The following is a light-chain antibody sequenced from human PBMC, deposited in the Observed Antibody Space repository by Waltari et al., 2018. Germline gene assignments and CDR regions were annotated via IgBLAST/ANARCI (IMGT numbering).Light chain of an antibody. CDR3: QSYDTSLSVV. Sequence: QSVLTQPPSVSGAPGQRVTIPCTGCGSNIGAGYDVPWYQQLPRAAPKLLIYGSTSRPLGVPARFFGSTSGTSASLAITGLQAEDEADYYCQSYDTSLSVVFGGGTKLTVL. CDR2: GST. V-gene: IGLV1-40*01. J-gene: IGLJ3*02. CDR1: GSNIGAGYD.